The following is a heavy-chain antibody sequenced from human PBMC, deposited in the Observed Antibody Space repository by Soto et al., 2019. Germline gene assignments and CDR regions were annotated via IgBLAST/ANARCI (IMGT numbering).Heavy chain of an antibody. Sequence: PGGSLRLSCTASGFTFRGFAMNWVRQAPGKGLEWVSALSDSGGSTYYADSVKGRFTISRDNSKNTLYLQINSLRAEDTAIYYCAKGGGWLYYFDYWGPGTLVTVSS. CDR3: AKGGGWLYYFDY. J-gene: IGHJ4*02. D-gene: IGHD2-2*02. CDR1: GFTFRGFA. V-gene: IGHV3-23*01. CDR2: LSDSGGST.